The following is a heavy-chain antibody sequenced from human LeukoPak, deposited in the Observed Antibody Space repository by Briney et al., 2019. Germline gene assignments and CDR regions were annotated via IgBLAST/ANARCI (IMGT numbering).Heavy chain of an antibody. D-gene: IGHD3-22*01. CDR1: GGSITITNYY. V-gene: IGHV4-39*07. CDR2: IYHDGST. CDR3: ASHHDSSGYPLGAFDI. J-gene: IGHJ3*02. Sequence: SETLSLTCTVSGGSITITNYYWGWIRQPPGKGLEWVGNIYHDGSTYYNPSLKSRVTMSVDTSKNQFSLKLSSVTAADTAVYYCASHHDSSGYPLGAFDIWGQGTMVTVSS.